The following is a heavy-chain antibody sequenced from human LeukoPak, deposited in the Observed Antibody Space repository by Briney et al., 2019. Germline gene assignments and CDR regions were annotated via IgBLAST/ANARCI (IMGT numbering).Heavy chain of an antibody. Sequence: PSETLSLTCTVSGGSVSSGSYYWSWIRQPPGKGLEWIGYIYYSGSTNYNSSLKSRVTISVDTSKNQFSLKLSSVTAADTAVYYCVRFQSSSWRIDYWGQGTLVTVSS. CDR3: VRFQSSSWRIDY. V-gene: IGHV4-61*01. D-gene: IGHD6-13*01. CDR1: GGSVSSGSYY. J-gene: IGHJ4*02. CDR2: IYYSGST.